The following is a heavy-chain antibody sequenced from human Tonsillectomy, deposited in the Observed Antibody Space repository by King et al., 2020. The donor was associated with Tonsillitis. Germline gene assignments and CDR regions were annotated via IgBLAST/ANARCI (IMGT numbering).Heavy chain of an antibody. Sequence: VQLVESGAEVKKPGASVKVSCKASGYTFTRHYMHWVRQAPGQGLEWMGLINPSGGSTVYAEKFQGRVTMTRDTSTSTDYMEMTSLTSEDTAVYYCARDNSDKAGGMQGLWFDPWGQGTLVTVSS. CDR1: GYTFTRHY. J-gene: IGHJ5*02. D-gene: IGHD1/OR15-1a*01. V-gene: IGHV1-46*01. CDR3: ARDNSDKAGGMQGLWFDP. CDR2: INPSGGST.